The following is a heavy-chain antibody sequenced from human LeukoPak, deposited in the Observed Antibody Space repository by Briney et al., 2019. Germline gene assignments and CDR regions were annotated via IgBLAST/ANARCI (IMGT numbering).Heavy chain of an antibody. J-gene: IGHJ4*02. CDR3: ARERDGQESGFDY. CDR1: GFTFSSYA. D-gene: IGHD5-24*01. Sequence: GGSLRLSCAASGFTFSSYAMHWVRQAPGKGLEYVSAISSNGGSTYYANSVEGRFTISRDNSKNTLYLQMGSLRAEDMAVYYCARERDGQESGFDYWGQGTLVTVSS. CDR2: ISSNGGST. V-gene: IGHV3-64*01.